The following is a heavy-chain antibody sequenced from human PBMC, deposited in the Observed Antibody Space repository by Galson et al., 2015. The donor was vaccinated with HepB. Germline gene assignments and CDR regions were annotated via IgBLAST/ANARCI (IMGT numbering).Heavy chain of an antibody. Sequence: SVKVSCKASGCTFSSYTISWVRQAPGQGLEWMGRIIPILGIANYAQKFQGRVTITADKSTSTAYMELSSLRSEDTAVYYCARERAVTRVRGVIDYWGQGTLVTVSS. CDR1: GCTFSSYT. CDR2: IIPILGIA. D-gene: IGHD3-10*01. J-gene: IGHJ4*02. V-gene: IGHV1-69*04. CDR3: ARERAVTRVRGVIDY.